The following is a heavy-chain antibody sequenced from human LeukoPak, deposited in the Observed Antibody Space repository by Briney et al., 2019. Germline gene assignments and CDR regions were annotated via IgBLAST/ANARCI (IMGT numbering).Heavy chain of an antibody. CDR1: GFTFGSYW. V-gene: IGHV3-74*01. J-gene: IGHJ4*02. D-gene: IGHD5-18*01. CDR3: AREANTAFDY. CDR2: INYDGSST. Sequence: RGSLRLSCVASGFTFGSYWMHWVRQAPGKGLVWVSRINYDGSSTTYADSVKGRFTVYRDNGKKTVSLQINSLRPDDTAVYYCAREANTAFDYWGQGTLVTVFS.